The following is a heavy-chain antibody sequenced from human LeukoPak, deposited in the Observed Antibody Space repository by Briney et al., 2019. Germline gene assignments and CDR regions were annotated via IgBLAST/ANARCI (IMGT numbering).Heavy chain of an antibody. V-gene: IGHV1-2*02. J-gene: IGHJ4*02. Sequence: GASVKVSCKASGYTFTGYYIHWVRQAPGQGLEWMGWINPNSGGTNYAQNFQGRVTMTRDTSISTAYMELSRLRFDDTAVYYCARGLQKSSEYWALDYWGQGTLVTVSS. D-gene: IGHD2/OR15-2a*01. CDR3: ARGLQKSSEYWALDY. CDR2: INPNSGGT. CDR1: GYTFTGYY.